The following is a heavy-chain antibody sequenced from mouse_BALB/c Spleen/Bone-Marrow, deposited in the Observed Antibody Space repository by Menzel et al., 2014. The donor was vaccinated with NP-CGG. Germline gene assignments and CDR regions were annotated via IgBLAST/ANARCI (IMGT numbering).Heavy chain of an antibody. J-gene: IGHJ4*01. Sequence: VKLVESGAELARPGTSVKLSCKASGYTFTSYWMQWVKQRPGQGLEWIGAIYPGDGDTRYTRRFKGKATLTADKSSSTAYMQFSSLASEDSAVYYCARTYGNYGGVDYWGQGTSVTVSS. D-gene: IGHD2-1*01. CDR1: GYTFTSYW. CDR3: ARTYGNYGGVDY. CDR2: IYPGDGDT. V-gene: IGHV1-87*01.